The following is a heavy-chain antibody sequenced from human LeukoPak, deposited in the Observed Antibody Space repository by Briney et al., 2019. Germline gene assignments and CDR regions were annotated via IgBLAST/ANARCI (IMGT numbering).Heavy chain of an antibody. V-gene: IGHV3-13*04. D-gene: IGHD6-19*01. Sequence: GGSLRLSCAASGFIFNTYDMHWVRQTTGKGLEWVSASDSAGNTYYPGSVKGRFTISRENAKNSLYLQMNSLRAGDTAVYYCVREGPGSGWTYFDYWGQGTLVTVSS. CDR2: SDSAGNT. CDR3: VREGPGSGWTYFDY. CDR1: GFIFNTYD. J-gene: IGHJ4*02.